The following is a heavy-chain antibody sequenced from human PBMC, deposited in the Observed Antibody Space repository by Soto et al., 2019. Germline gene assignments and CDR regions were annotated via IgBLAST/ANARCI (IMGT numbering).Heavy chain of an antibody. D-gene: IGHD3-9*01. Sequence: ASVKVSCKASGYTFTSYAMHWVRQAPGQRLEWMGWINAGNGNTKYSQKFQGRVTITADKSTSTAYMELSSLRSEDTAVYYCARGVPVLYDILTGYTYFDYWGQGTLVTVSS. J-gene: IGHJ4*02. CDR3: ARGVPVLYDILTGYTYFDY. CDR2: INAGNGNT. CDR1: GYTFTSYA. V-gene: IGHV1-3*01.